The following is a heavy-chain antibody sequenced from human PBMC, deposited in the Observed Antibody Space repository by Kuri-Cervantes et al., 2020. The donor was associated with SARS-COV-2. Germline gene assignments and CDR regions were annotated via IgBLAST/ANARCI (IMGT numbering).Heavy chain of an antibody. J-gene: IGHJ4*02. D-gene: IGHD2-2*01. Sequence: LSLTCVASGFTFSSYAMNWVRQAPGKGLEWVATITDNGDRSYYAGPVKARFVISRDNSKHTLYLHMNSLRAEDTALYYCAKDGCKTSSCYVNSWGQGALVTVSS. CDR3: AKDGCKTSSCYVNS. V-gene: IGHV3-23*01. CDR1: GFTFSSYA. CDR2: ITDNGDRS.